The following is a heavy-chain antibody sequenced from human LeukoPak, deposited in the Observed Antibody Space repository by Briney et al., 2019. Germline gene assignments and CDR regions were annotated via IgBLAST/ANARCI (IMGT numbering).Heavy chain of an antibody. CDR3: ARLYSGSYYLDLDY. Sequence: GESLKISCEGSGYIFTTYWIGWVRQMPGKGLEWMGIIYPGDSDTRYSPSFQGQVTISADKSISTAYLQWSSLKASDTAVYYCARLYSGSYYLDLDYWGQGTLVTVSS. CDR2: IYPGDSDT. CDR1: GYIFTTYW. J-gene: IGHJ4*02. V-gene: IGHV5-51*01. D-gene: IGHD1-26*01.